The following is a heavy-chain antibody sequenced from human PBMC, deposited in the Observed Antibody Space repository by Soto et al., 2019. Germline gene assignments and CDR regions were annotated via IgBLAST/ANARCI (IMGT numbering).Heavy chain of an antibody. Sequence: GGSLRLSCIASALTFGDYAMSWFREAPAKGLAWVGFMRSKDYGGTTASAASVKGRFTISRDDSISIAYLQMNSLKTEDTAVYYCTSTIFGVVIPGGYYYGMDVWGQGT. CDR1: ALTFGDYA. D-gene: IGHD3-3*01. CDR3: TSTIFGVVIPGGYYYGMDV. J-gene: IGHJ6*02. V-gene: IGHV3-49*03. CDR2: MRSKDYGGTT.